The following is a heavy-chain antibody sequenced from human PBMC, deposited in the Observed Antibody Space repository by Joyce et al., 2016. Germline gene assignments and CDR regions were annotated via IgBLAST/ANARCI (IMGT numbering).Heavy chain of an antibody. CDR2: IYYRGSA. Sequence: QVQLQESGPGLLKPSQTLSLTCTVSGGSINSSRNYWSWIRQHPEKGLEWIGYIYYRGSADENPSLKSRVIISRDTSKSQFSLRLNAVTAADTAVYYCARQQPGQYSYHHFWRGSPRHSFYMDVWGKGATVMVSS. CDR1: GGSINSSRNY. D-gene: IGHD3-3*01. J-gene: IGHJ6*03. CDR3: ARQQPGQYSYHHFWRGSPRHSFYMDV. V-gene: IGHV4-31*03.